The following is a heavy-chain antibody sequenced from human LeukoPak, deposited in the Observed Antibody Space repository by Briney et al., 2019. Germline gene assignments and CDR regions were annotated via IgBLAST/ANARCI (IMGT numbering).Heavy chain of an antibody. Sequence: HPGGSLRLSCAASGFTFSDYNMNWVRQVPGKGLEWVSFISGSSSTIYYADSVKGRFTISRDNAKNSLFLQMNSLRAEDTAVYYCARDDIGYNSAEVLFDLWGRGTLVTVSS. CDR1: GFTFSDYN. CDR2: ISGSSSTI. D-gene: IGHD1-1*01. CDR3: ARDDIGYNSAEVLFDL. V-gene: IGHV3-48*01. J-gene: IGHJ2*01.